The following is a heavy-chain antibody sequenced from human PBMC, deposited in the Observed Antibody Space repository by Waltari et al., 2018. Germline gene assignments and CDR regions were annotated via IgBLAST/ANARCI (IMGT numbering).Heavy chain of an antibody. V-gene: IGHV1-18*01. J-gene: IGHJ1*01. Sequence: QVQLVQSGAEVKKPGASVKVSCKASGYTFTSYGISWVLQAPGQGIEWMGWISAYNGNTNYSQKLQGRGTMTTDTATSTAYMELRSLRSDDTAVYYCARDPIRSVAAAGTEYFQHWGQGTLVTVSS. CDR3: ARDPIRSVAAAGTEYFQH. CDR2: ISAYNGNT. D-gene: IGHD6-13*01. CDR1: GYTFTSYG.